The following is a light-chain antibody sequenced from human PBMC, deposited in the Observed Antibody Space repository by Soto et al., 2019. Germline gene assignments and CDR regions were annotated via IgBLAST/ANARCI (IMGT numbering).Light chain of an antibody. Sequence: QSVLTQPASVSASPGQSITISCTGTSSDVGGYKFVSWYQHHPGKAPKLMIYEVNNRPSGGSNRFSGSKAGNTASLTISGLQPEDEADYYCLSYTSANTRVFGGGTKLTVL. CDR1: SSDVGGYKF. V-gene: IGLV2-14*01. CDR3: LSYTSANTRV. CDR2: EVN. J-gene: IGLJ3*02.